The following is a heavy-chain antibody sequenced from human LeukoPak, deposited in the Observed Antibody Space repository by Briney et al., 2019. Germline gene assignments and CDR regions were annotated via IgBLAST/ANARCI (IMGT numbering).Heavy chain of an antibody. J-gene: IGHJ1*01. Sequence: PSDTLSLTCTVSGGSITTSSSYWAWIRQPPGKGLEWIGEIYYSGKTYYNPSFKSRLTISVDTSKNQFSLSLSSLTAAGTAVFYCARLAVKSGDHPVWGQGSLVIVSS. V-gene: IGHV4-39*01. CDR3: ARLAVKSGDHPV. CDR2: IYYSGKT. CDR1: GGSITTSSSY. D-gene: IGHD2-21*01.